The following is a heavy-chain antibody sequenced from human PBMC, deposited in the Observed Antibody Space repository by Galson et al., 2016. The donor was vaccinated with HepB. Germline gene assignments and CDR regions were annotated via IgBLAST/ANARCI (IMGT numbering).Heavy chain of an antibody. CDR1: GFILSNNW. V-gene: IGHV3-74*01. Sequence: SLRLSCAASGFILSNNWMHWVRQALGKGLVWVARVNEDGSHINHADSVKGRFTISRDIAKNTLYLQMKSLRVEDTAVYYCARDFTGEKDSWGQGTLVTVSS. CDR3: ARDFTGEKDS. D-gene: IGHD7-27*01. CDR2: VNEDGSHI. J-gene: IGHJ4*02.